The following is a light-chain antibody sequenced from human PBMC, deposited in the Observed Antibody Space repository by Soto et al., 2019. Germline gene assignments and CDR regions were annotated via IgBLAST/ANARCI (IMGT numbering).Light chain of an antibody. CDR2: DAS. J-gene: IGKJ4*01. V-gene: IGKV3-11*01. CDR3: QQRKNWPLT. Sequence: ENVLTQSPGTLSLSPGERATLSCRAGQSVSSNSLAWYQHKPGQAPRLLTYDASNRATGIPARFSGSGSETDFTLTISSLEPDDFAVYYCQQRKNWPLTFGGGTKVDIK. CDR1: QSVSSN.